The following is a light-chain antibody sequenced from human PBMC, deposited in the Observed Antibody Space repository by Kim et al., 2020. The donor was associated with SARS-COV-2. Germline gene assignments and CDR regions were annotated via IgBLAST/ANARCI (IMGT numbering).Light chain of an antibody. J-gene: IGKJ4*01. CDR2: DAS. Sequence: EIVLTQSPAPLSLSPGERATLSCRASQSVSIYLAWYQQKSGQAPRVLIYDASNRATGIPARFSGSGSGTDFTLTIHSLEAEDFAVYYCQQRSNWPLTFGGGTKVDIK. CDR3: QQRSNWPLT. CDR1: QSVSIY. V-gene: IGKV3-11*01.